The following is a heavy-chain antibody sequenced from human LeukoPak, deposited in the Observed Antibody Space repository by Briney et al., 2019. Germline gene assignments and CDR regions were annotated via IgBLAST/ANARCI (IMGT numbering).Heavy chain of an antibody. V-gene: IGHV3-30-3*01. CDR1: GFTFSSSA. Sequence: GGSLRLSCAASGFTFSSSAMHWVRQAPGKGLEWVAVISYDGSNKYYADSVKGRFTISRDNSKNTLYLQMNSLRAEDTAVYYCARDSMGNFDWVADAFDIWGQGTMVTVSS. J-gene: IGHJ3*02. CDR2: ISYDGSNK. CDR3: ARDSMGNFDWVADAFDI. D-gene: IGHD3-9*01.